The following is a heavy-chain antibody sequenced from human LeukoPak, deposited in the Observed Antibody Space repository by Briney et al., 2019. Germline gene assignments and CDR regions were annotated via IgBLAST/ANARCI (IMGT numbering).Heavy chain of an antibody. D-gene: IGHD5-24*01. CDR1: GGSISTSDYY. V-gene: IGHV4-39*01. Sequence: SETLSLTCTVSGGSISTSDYYWGWIRQPPGKGLEWIGSVSYSGSTYYNPSLKSRVTVSVDTSKNQFSLKLASVTAADTAVYYCAGRKMATATVFDYWGQGTLVTVSS. CDR3: AGRKMATATVFDY. J-gene: IGHJ4*02. CDR2: VSYSGST.